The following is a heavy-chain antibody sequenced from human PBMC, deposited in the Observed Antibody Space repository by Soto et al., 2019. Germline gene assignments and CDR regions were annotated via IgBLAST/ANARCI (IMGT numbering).Heavy chain of an antibody. CDR2: SNSSGGHT. V-gene: IGHV1-46*01. D-gene: IGHD6-13*01. CDR1: GYTFTRHY. J-gene: IGHJ3*02. Sequence: QMQLVQSGAEVKKPGASVKVSCKASGYTFTRHYIHWVRQAPGQGLEWMGISNSSGGHTYYAQKFQGRVALISDTSTSTVYMELSSLRSEDTAVYYCARDLLAAGSDALDIWGKGTVVTVSS. CDR3: ARDLLAAGSDALDI.